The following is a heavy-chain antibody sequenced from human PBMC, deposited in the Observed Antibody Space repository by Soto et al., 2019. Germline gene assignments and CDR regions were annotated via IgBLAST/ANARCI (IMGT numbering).Heavy chain of an antibody. CDR1: CGSFTGYY. Sequence: PXXTLSLTCAVYCGSFTGYYWTWIRQSPGXGLEWIGRIXNSGSXNYNQSLKSRVXISKGTSXTQFLLELTYVTAEDTAVYYCAREGGSGYFGFDYWGQGTLVTVYS. CDR2: IXNSGSX. J-gene: IGHJ4*02. CDR3: AREGGSGYFGFDY. D-gene: IGHD3-22*01. V-gene: IGHV4-34*01.